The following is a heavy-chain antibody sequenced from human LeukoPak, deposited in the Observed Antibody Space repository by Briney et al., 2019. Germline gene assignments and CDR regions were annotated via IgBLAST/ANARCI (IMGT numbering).Heavy chain of an antibody. J-gene: IGHJ4*02. Sequence: GRSLRLSCAASGFSFSSYGMHWVRQAPGKGLEWVAVIWYDGSNKYYADSVKGRFTISRDTSKNTLYLQMNSLRAEDTAVYYCARDDGVDTADYWGQGTLVTVSS. CDR3: ARDDGVDTADY. V-gene: IGHV3-33*01. D-gene: IGHD5-18*01. CDR1: GFSFSSYG. CDR2: IWYDGSNK.